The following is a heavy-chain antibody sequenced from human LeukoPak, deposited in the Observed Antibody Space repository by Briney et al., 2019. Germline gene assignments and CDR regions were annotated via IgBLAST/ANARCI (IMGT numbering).Heavy chain of an antibody. J-gene: IGHJ6*03. CDR3: ARGALTTGYMDV. V-gene: IGHV3-21*01. Sequence: GGSLRLSCAASGFTFSSYSMNWVRQAPGKGLEWVSSISSSSSYIYYADSVKGRFTISRDNAKNSLYLQMNSLRAEDTAVYYCARGALTTGYMDVWGKGTTVTVSS. CDR1: GFTFSSYS. CDR2: ISSSSSYI. D-gene: IGHD4-11*01.